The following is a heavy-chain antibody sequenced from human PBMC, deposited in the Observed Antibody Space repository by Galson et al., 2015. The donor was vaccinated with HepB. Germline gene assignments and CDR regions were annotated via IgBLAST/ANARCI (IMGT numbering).Heavy chain of an antibody. J-gene: IGHJ6*02. Sequence: YWSWIRQPPGKGLEWIGYIYYSGSTYYNPSLKSRVTISVDTSKNQFSLKLSSVTAADTAVYYCARDVGYCTNGVCPLPLDYYGMDVWGQGTTVTVSS. D-gene: IGHD2-8*01. CDR3: ARDVGYCTNGVCPLPLDYYGMDV. CDR1: Y. V-gene: IGHV4-31*02. CDR2: IYYSGST.